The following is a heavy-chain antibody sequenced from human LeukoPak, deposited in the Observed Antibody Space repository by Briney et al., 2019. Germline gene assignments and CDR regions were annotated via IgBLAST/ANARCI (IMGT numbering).Heavy chain of an antibody. CDR3: ARMQMDTGYRPFNI. CDR1: GFTFPTFW. D-gene: IGHD5-24*01. V-gene: IGHV3-7*01. CDR2: IKEDGSEK. J-gene: IGHJ3*02. Sequence: GGSLRLSCAASGFTFPTFWMAWVRQAPGKGLEWVAKIKEDGSEKDYVDSVKGRFTIYRDNAKNSLHLQMNYLRAEDTAVYYCARMQMDTGYRPFNIWGQGTMVAVSS.